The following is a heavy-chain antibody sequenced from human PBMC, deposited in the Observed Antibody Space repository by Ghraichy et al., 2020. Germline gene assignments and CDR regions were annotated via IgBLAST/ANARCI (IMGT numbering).Heavy chain of an antibody. D-gene: IGHD6-19*01. CDR2: IRYDGSNK. J-gene: IGHJ1*01. CDR1: GFTFSSYG. CDR3: AKTLGQYSSGWPEYFQH. V-gene: IGHV3-30*02. Sequence: GESLRLSCAASGFTFSSYGMHWVRQAPGKGLEWVAFIRYDGSNKYYADSVKGRFTISRDNSKNTLYLQMNSLRAEDTAVYYCAKTLGQYSSGWPEYFQHWGQGTLVTVSS.